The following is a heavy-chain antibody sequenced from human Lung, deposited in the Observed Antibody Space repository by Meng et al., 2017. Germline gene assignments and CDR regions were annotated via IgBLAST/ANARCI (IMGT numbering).Heavy chain of an antibody. D-gene: IGHD6-19*01. CDR3: ARDRQWLFDY. V-gene: IGHV1-18*01. CDR1: GYTFTTYG. CDR2: IDPGNGNR. J-gene: IGHJ4*02. Sequence: QVHLVQSGLEVKKPGASVKVSCKASGYTFTTYGISWLRQAPGQGLEWMGWIDPGNGNRDFAEKFQDRLTMSNDTSSSTVYMELTRLTSDDTAVYYCARDRQWLFDYWCQGALVTVSS.